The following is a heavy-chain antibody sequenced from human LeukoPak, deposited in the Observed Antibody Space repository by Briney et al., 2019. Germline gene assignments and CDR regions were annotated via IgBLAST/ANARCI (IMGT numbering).Heavy chain of an antibody. J-gene: IGHJ4*02. Sequence: PSETLSLTCAVYGGSFSGYYWSWIRQPPGKGLEWIGEINHSGSTNYNPSLKSRVTISVDTSKNQFSLKLSSVTAADTAVYYCARYSGYPTYYFDYWGKGTLVTVSS. CDR3: ARYSGYPTYYFDY. CDR2: INHSGST. CDR1: GGSFSGYY. D-gene: IGHD5-12*01. V-gene: IGHV4-34*01.